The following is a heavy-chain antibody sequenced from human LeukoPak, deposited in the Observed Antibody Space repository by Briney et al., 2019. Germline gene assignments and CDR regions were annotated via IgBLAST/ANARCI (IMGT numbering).Heavy chain of an antibody. J-gene: IGHJ6*04. CDR2: IRYNGNNQ. CDR1: GFTFNNYG. CDR3: ARSYGSGSYYNPGDV. Sequence: GGSLRLSCAASGFTFNNYGMHWVRQAPGKGLEWVAFIRYNGNNQYYADSVKGRFTISRDNSKNTLYLQMNSLKTEDTAVYYCARSYGSGSYYNPGDVWGKGTTVTVSS. D-gene: IGHD3-10*01. V-gene: IGHV3-30*02.